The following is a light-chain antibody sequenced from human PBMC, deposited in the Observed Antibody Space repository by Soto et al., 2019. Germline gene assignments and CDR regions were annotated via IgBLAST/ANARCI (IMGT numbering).Light chain of an antibody. CDR3: QQRSNWPPYT. CDR2: DAS. Sequence: EIVLTQSPATLSLSPGERATLSCRASQSVGSALAWYQQKPGQTPRLLIYDASSRSTGIPARFSGSGSGTDFTLTISSLAPEDFAVYYCQQRSNWPPYTFGHGTKVEIK. CDR1: QSVGSA. J-gene: IGKJ3*01. V-gene: IGKV3-11*01.